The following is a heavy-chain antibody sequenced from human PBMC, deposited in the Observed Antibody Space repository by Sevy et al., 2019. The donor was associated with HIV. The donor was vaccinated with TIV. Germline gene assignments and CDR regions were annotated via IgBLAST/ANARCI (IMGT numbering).Heavy chain of an antibody. Sequence: GGSLRLSCAASGFIFSSFAMSWVRQAPGKGLEWISAISGSGHSTYNADSVKGRFTISRDISKNTLYLQMNSLRAEDTAVSYCAKERNFWSGRDAFDIWGQGTTVTVSS. CDR1: GFIFSSFA. D-gene: IGHD3-3*01. J-gene: IGHJ3*02. CDR3: AKERNFWSGRDAFDI. CDR2: ISGSGHST. V-gene: IGHV3-23*01.